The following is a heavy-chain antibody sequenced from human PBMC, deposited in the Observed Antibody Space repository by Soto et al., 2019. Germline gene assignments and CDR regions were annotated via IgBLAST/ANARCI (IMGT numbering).Heavy chain of an antibody. V-gene: IGHV4-31*03. CDR1: GGYISSGGYY. J-gene: IGHJ6*02. Sequence: PSLTDTLAGGYISSGGYYWSWIRQPPGKGLEWIGYIYYSGSTYYNPSLKSRVTISVDTSKNQFSLKLSSVTAADTAVYYCASWGTLDVWGQGTTVTVSS. CDR3: ASWGTLDV. D-gene: IGHD7-27*01. CDR2: IYYSGST.